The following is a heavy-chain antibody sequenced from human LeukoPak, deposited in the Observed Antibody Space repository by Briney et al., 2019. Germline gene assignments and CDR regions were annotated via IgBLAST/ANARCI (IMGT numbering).Heavy chain of an antibody. Sequence: GGSLRLSCAASGFTFSDYAMSWVRQAPGKGLEWVSTTFKTGDTAHYADIVRGRFTISRDNSKNTLSLQMNSLRAEDTAIYYCAKLWGRHVWSFDYWGQGALVTVSS. V-gene: IGHV3-23*01. D-gene: IGHD3-16*01. CDR3: AKLWGRHVWSFDY. J-gene: IGHJ4*02. CDR1: GFTFSDYA. CDR2: TFKTGDTA.